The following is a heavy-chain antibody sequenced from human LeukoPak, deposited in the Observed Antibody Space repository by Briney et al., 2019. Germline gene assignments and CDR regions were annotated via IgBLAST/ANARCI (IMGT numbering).Heavy chain of an antibody. V-gene: IGHV3-23*01. CDR3: AKDGNWARFED. CDR1: GFIFSHYG. CDR2: ITSRSTT. J-gene: IGHJ4*02. Sequence: GGTLRLSCAASGFIFSHYGMNWVRQAPGKGLEWVSGITSRSTTYYAYSVKGRFTISRDNSKNMVWLQINSPTAEDTATYYCAKDGNWARFEDWGQGTLVTVSS. D-gene: IGHD7-27*01.